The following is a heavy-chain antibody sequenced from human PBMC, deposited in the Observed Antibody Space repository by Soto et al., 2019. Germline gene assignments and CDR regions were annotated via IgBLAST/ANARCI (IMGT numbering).Heavy chain of an antibody. CDR1: GFPFTSLD. CDR2: MTPSGYI. J-gene: IGHJ4*02. Sequence: QVQLVQSGAEVRKPGASVKVSCKASGFPFTSLDINWVRQAPGQGLEWVGYMTPSGYIGFAQKFRGRVSMTRDASTSTVAMELGSLRSDDTAVYYWARYQETAAFNDWGQGTLVSVS. V-gene: IGHV1-8*01. CDR3: ARYQETAAFND. D-gene: IGHD6-25*01.